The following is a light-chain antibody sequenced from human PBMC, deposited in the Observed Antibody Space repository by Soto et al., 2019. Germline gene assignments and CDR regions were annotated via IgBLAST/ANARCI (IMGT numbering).Light chain of an antibody. CDR2: SDD. V-gene: IGLV1-44*01. CDR3: ASWDDSLTLV. Sequence: QSVLTQPPSASGTPGQRVTISCSGSNSNIGGKAVTWYQQIPGTAPKVVIHSDDQRPSGVPDRFSGSKSGNSASLAISAVQSEDEADYFCASWDDSLTLVFGGGTKLTV. J-gene: IGLJ2*01. CDR1: NSNIGGKA.